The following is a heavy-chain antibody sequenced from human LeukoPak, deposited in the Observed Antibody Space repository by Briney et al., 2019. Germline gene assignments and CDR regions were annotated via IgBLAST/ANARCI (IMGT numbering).Heavy chain of an antibody. J-gene: IGHJ6*03. Sequence: SETLSLTCTVSGGSISSISYYWGWIRQPPGKGLEWIGSIYYSGSTYDNPSLKSRVTMSVDTSKNQFSLKLSSVTAADRAVYYCARAVIRDSSGGSHYYYMGVWGKGTTVIVSS. V-gene: IGHV4-39*07. CDR3: ARAVIRDSSGGSHYYYMGV. CDR2: IYYSGST. CDR1: GGSISSISYY. D-gene: IGHD2-15*01.